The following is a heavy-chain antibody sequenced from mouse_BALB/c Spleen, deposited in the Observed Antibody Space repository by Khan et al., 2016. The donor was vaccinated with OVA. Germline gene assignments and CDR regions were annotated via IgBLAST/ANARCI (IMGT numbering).Heavy chain of an antibody. CDR3: TRHVSTAWFAY. D-gene: IGHD1-1*01. CDR1: GYSFTTYY. J-gene: IGHJ3*01. V-gene: IGHV1-31*01. Sequence: VQLQQSGPELMKPGASVKISCRASGYSFTTYYIHWVKQSHGKTLEWIGYIDPFNGGSTYNQKFNDTATLTVEKSSSTGHMHLSSLTSEDSAVYYCTRHVSTAWFAYWGQGTLVTVSA. CDR2: IDPFNGGS.